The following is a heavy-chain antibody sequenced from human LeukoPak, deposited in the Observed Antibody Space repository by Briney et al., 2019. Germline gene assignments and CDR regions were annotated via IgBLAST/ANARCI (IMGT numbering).Heavy chain of an antibody. D-gene: IGHD6-6*01. CDR1: GASISSHS. Sequence: SETLSLTCGVSGASISSHSWSWIRQPPGKGLEWIGCIDYSGSTNYSPSLKSRVTISVDMSKNQFSLRLNSVTAADTAVYYCATAPFYSTSSGGFYNWFDPWGQGTLVTVSS. V-gene: IGHV4-59*11. CDR3: ATAPFYSTSSGGFYNWFDP. J-gene: IGHJ5*02. CDR2: IDYSGST.